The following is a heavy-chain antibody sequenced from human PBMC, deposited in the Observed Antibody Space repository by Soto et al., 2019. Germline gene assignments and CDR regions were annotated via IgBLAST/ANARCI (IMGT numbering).Heavy chain of an antibody. CDR3: AKDIGVGGYSGTFDY. J-gene: IGHJ4*02. Sequence: EVQLVESGGGLVQPGRSLRLSCAASGFTFDDYAMHWVRQAPGKGLEWVSGISWNSGSIGYADSVKGRFTISRDNAKNSLYLQINSVRAEDTALYYCAKDIGVGGYSGTFDYWGQGTLVTVSS. D-gene: IGHD5-12*01. V-gene: IGHV3-9*01. CDR2: ISWNSGSI. CDR1: GFTFDDYA.